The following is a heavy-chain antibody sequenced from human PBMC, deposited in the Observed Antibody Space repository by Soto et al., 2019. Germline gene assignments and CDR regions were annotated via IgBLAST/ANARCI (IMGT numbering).Heavy chain of an antibody. J-gene: IGHJ6*03. CDR1: GFPFSGSS. V-gene: IGHV3-73*01. CDR3: TRMWEGSYYYYYNLDV. CDR2: IRSEANRYAT. D-gene: IGHD1-26*01. Sequence: GGSLRLSCAASGFPFSGSSMHWVRQASGKGLEWVGRIRSEANRYATAYAASVKGRFTISRDDSKNTAYVQMNSLKTEDTAVYYCTRMWEGSYYYYYNLDVWRKGTPVTVS.